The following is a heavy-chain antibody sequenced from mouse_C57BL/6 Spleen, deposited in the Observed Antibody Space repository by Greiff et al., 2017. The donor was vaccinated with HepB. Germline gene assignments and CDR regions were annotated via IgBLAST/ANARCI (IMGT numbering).Heavy chain of an antibody. CDR1: GYTFTSYW. CDR3: AIYYYGSSGYFDV. D-gene: IGHD1-1*01. J-gene: IGHJ1*03. CDR2: IHPSDSDT. Sequence: QVQLKQPGAELVKPGASVKVSCKASGYTFTSYWMHWVKQRPGQGLEWIGRIHPSDSDTNYNQKFKGKATLTVDKSSSTAYMQLSSLTSEDSAVYYCAIYYYGSSGYFDVWGTGTTVTVSS. V-gene: IGHV1-74*01.